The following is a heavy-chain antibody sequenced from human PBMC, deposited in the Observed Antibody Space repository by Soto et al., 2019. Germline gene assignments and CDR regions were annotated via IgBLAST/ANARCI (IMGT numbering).Heavy chain of an antibody. CDR2: TSYDGGLQ. V-gene: IGHV3-30*19. CDR3: VSDRGYGHASVPYS. D-gene: IGHD5-18*01. CDR1: GFTFTSYG. J-gene: IGHJ4*02. Sequence: AHLVESGGGVVQPGRSLRLSCAASGFTFTSYGMHWVRQAPGTRLEWVAVTSYDGGLQHYADSVKGRFTISRNNSKNMVLLQMNSLRADDTAVYYCVSDRGYGHASVPYSWGQGTLVSVSS.